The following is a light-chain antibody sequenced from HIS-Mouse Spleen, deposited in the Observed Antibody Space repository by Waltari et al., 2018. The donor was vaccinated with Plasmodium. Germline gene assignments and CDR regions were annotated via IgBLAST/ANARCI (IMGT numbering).Light chain of an antibody. CDR1: QSVSSN. V-gene: IGKV3-15*01. J-gene: IGKJ3*01. Sequence: EIVMTQSPATLSVSPGERATLSCRASQSVSSNLAWYQQKPGQAPRRLVYGASTRATGIPARFSGSGSGTEFTLTISSLQSEDFAVYDGQQYKNWSFTFGPGTKVDIK. CDR2: GAS. CDR3: QQYKNWSFT.